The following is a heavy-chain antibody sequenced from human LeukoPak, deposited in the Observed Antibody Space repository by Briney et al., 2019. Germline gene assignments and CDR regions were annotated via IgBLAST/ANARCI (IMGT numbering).Heavy chain of an antibody. CDR3: ARDLGTNDAFDI. Sequence: ASVKVSCKASGYTFTSYGISWVRQAPGQGLEWMGWINPNSGGTNYAQKFQGRVTMTRDTSISTAYMELSRLRSDDTAVYYCARDLGTNDAFDIWGQGTMVTVSS. D-gene: IGHD7-27*01. V-gene: IGHV1-2*02. CDR2: INPNSGGT. J-gene: IGHJ3*02. CDR1: GYTFTSYG.